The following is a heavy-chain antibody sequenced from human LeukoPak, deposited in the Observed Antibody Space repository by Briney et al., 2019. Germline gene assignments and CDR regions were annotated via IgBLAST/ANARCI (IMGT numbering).Heavy chain of an antibody. CDR1: GFTFNKYW. V-gene: IGHV3-7*01. Sequence: GGSLRLSCAASGFTFNKYWMNWARQAPGKGLEWVANIKQDGSETYYVDSVTGRFTISRDNAKNSLYLQMNSLRGEDTAVYYCARGYDGSNEYRPTDYWGQGTLVTVSS. D-gene: IGHD4-23*01. CDR2: IKQDGSET. CDR3: ARGYDGSNEYRPTDY. J-gene: IGHJ4*02.